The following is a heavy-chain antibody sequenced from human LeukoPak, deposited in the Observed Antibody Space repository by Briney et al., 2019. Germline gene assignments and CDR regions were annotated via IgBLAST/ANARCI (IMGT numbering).Heavy chain of an antibody. D-gene: IGHD6-19*01. V-gene: IGHV3-30-3*01. CDR3: ARDPGSSWYGSSSGWYDY. CDR1: GFTFSSYA. Sequence: GSLRLSCAASGFTFSSYAMHWVRQAPGKGLEWVAVISYDGSNKYYADSVKGRFTISRDNSKNTLYLQMNSLRAEDTAVYYCARDPGSSWYGSSSGWYDYWGQGTLVTVSS. CDR2: ISYDGSNK. J-gene: IGHJ4*02.